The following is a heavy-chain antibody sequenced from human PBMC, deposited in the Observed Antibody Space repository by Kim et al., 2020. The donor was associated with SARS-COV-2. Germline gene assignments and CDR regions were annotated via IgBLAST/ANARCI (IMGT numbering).Heavy chain of an antibody. CDR1: GYTFTSYG. J-gene: IGHJ6*02. D-gene: IGHD2-2*01. CDR3: ARQYFFGGPEYCSSTSCYLDVYYYYGMDV. CDR2: ISAYNGNT. Sequence: ASVKVSCKASGYTFTSYGISWVRQAPGQGLEWMGWISAYNGNTNYAQKLQGRVTMTTDTSTSTAYMELRSLRSDDTAVYYCARQYFFGGPEYCSSTSCYLDVYYYYGMDVWGQGTTVTVSS. V-gene: IGHV1-18*04.